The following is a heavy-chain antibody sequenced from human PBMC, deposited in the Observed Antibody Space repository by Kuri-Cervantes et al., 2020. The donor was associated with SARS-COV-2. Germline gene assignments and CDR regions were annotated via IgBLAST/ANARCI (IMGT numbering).Heavy chain of an antibody. CDR2: INSAGTTI. Sequence: GGSLRLSCAASEFTFSNYAMNWVRQAPGKGLEWLSSINSAGTTIYYADSLKGRRTVSRDNGKNSLYLQMNSLRVQDSAIYFCARSRKNAYDFWTGVSDSDYFYGFDVWGQGTTVTVSS. CDR3: ARSRKNAYDFWTGVSDSDYFYGFDV. J-gene: IGHJ6*02. CDR1: EFTFSNYA. V-gene: IGHV3-21*01. D-gene: IGHD3-3*01.